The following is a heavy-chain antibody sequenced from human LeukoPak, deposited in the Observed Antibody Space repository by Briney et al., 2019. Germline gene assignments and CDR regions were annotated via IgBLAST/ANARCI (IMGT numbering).Heavy chain of an antibody. V-gene: IGHV4-59*12. CDR2: IYYSGST. J-gene: IGHJ3*02. CDR3: ARDAHYYDSSGYYPVDAFDI. CDR1: GGSICSYY. Sequence: PSETLSLTCTVSGGSICSYYWSWIRQPPGKGLEWIGYIYYSGSTNYNPSLKSRVTISVDTSKNQFSLKLSSVTAADTAVYYCARDAHYYDSSGYYPVDAFDIWGQGTMVTVSS. D-gene: IGHD3-22*01.